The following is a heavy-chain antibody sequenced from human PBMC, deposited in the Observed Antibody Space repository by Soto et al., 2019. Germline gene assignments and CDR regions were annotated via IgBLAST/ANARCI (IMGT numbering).Heavy chain of an antibody. D-gene: IGHD1-26*01. J-gene: IGHJ4*02. Sequence: SLRLSCAASGFTLSSYWMSWVRQAPGKGLEWVANIKQDGREKYYVDSVKGRFTISRDNAKNSLYLQMNSLRAEDTAVYYCARDSYRSDHADYFDYWGQRTVVTVS. CDR3: ARDSYRSDHADYFDY. CDR1: GFTLSSYW. V-gene: IGHV3-7*03. CDR2: IKQDGREK.